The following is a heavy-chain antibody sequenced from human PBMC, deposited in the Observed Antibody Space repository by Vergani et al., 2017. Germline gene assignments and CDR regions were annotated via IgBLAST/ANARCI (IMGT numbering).Heavy chain of an antibody. CDR2: ISSSSSYL. V-gene: IGHV3-21*01. CDR3: SRGFDWFDL. Sequence: EVKLVESGGGLVKPGGSLRLSCAASGFTFSSYSMNWVRQAPGKGLEWVSAISSSSSYLYYADSVKGRCTISRDNAKNSLYLQMNSLRAEDTAVYYCSRGFDWFDLWGQGTLVTVSS. D-gene: IGHD3-10*01. CDR1: GFTFSSYS. J-gene: IGHJ5*02.